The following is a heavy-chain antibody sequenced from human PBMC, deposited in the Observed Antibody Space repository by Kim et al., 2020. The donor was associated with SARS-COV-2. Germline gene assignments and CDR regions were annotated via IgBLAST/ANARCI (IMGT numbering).Heavy chain of an antibody. V-gene: IGHV6-1*01. CDR3: ARQMSGRFDF. Sequence: STNYAVAVQSRININADTATNKFSVKLNSVTPEDTALYYCARQMSGRFDFWGQGTLVTVSS. J-gene: IGHJ4*02. D-gene: IGHD7-27*01. CDR2: ST.